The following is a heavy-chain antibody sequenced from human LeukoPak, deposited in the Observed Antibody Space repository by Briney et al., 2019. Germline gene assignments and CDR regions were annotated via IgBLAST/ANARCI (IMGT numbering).Heavy chain of an antibody. CDR1: GYTFTCYY. J-gene: IGHJ2*01. CDR3: ARWGPRITYSSGWYWYFDL. V-gene: IGHV1-2*02. D-gene: IGHD6-19*01. CDR2: INPNSGGT. Sequence: GASVKVSCKASGYTFTCYYMHWVRQAPGQGLEWMGWINPNSGGTNYAQKFQGRVTMTRDTSISTAYMELSRLRSDDTAVYYYARWGPRITYSSGWYWYFDLWGRGTLVTVSS.